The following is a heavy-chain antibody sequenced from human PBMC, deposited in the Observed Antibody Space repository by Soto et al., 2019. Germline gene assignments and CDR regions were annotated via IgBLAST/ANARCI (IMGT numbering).Heavy chain of an antibody. CDR2: INPSGGAT. CDR1: GYTFRNYY. Sequence: ASVKVSCKASGYTFRNYYIHWVRQAPGQGLEWMGLINPSGGATSYSQRFQGKVTITKDSSTSTVYMELSSLGSEDTAVYYCGRAFDRSGLYWGQGTLVTVSS. CDR3: GRAFDRSGLY. J-gene: IGHJ4*02. D-gene: IGHD3-22*01. V-gene: IGHV1-46*01.